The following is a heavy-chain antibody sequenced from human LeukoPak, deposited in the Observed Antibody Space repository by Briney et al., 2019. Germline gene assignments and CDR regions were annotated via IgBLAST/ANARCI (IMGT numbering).Heavy chain of an antibody. V-gene: IGHV3-23*01. CDR1: GSTFGSSP. J-gene: IGHJ4*02. Sequence: GGSLRLSCAASGSTFGSSPMSSVRPAPGERLECVSSVSGSGDSTYYADSVKGRFTISRDNSKNTLYLQMNSLRADDTAVYYCAKGRSGVVVAALNYWGQGTPVTVSS. D-gene: IGHD2-15*01. CDR3: AKGRSGVVVAALNY. CDR2: VSGSGDST.